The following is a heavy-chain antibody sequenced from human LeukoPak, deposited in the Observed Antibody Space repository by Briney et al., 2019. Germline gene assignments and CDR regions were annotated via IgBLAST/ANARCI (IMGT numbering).Heavy chain of an antibody. J-gene: IGHJ3*02. CDR3: ARIVDYGGKGAFDI. D-gene: IGHD4-23*01. CDR1: GFTFSSYS. CDR2: ISSSSSYI. Sequence: GGSLRLSCAASGFTFSSYSMNWVRQAPGKGLEWVSSISSSSSYIYYADSVKGRFTISRDNAKNSLYLQMNSLRAEDTAVYYCARIVDYGGKGAFDIWGQGTMVTVSS. V-gene: IGHV3-21*01.